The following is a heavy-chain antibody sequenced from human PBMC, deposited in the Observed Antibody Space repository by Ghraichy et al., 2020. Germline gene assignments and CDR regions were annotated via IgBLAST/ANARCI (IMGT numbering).Heavy chain of an antibody. Sequence: ASVKVSCKASGYTFTGYYMHWVRQAPGQGLEWMGWINPNSGGTNYAQKFQGWVTMTRDTSISTAYMELSRLRSDDTTVYYRARGGYYDFWGGQNWFDPWGQGTLVTVSS. CDR3: ARGGYYDFWGGQNWFDP. V-gene: IGHV1-2*04. D-gene: IGHD3-3*01. CDR1: GYTFTGYY. J-gene: IGHJ5*02. CDR2: INPNSGGT.